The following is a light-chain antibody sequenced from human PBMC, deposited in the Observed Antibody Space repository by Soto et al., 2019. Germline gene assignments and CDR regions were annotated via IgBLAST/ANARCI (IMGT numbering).Light chain of an antibody. J-gene: IGLJ1*01. CDR1: SDSVSASHF. V-gene: IGLV8-61*01. CDR3: ATWDDSLNGFYV. CDR2: NTN. Sequence: QTVVTQEPSFSVSPGGTVTLTCGLSSDSVSASHFPSWYQQTPGQAPRTLIYNTNTRSSGVPDRFSGSKSGTSASLAISGLRSDDEADYFCATWDDSLNGFYVFGTGTKLTVL.